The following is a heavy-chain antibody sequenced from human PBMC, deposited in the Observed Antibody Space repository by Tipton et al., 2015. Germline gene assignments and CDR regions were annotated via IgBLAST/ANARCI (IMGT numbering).Heavy chain of an antibody. V-gene: IGHV3-23*01. CDR3: ARDRRDTLNSYYSFWSGLEN. CDR1: GFAFEFYA. CDR2: ITGSGNKA. J-gene: IGHJ4*02. Sequence: GSLRLSCVASGFAFEFYAMTWVRQAPGKGLEWVAGITGSGNKAYYADSVKGRFTISRDNSKDTLFLHMNSVRADDTAIYYCARDRRDTLNSYYSFWSGLENWGRGNLVTVSS. D-gene: IGHD3-3*01.